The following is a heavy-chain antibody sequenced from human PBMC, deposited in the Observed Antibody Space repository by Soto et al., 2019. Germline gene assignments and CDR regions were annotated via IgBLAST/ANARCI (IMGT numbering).Heavy chain of an antibody. Sequence: GGSLRLSCAASGFTFSSYSMNWVRQAPGKGLEWVSYISSSSSTIYYADSVKGRFTISRDNAKNSLYLQMNSLRDEDTAVYYCARGMTTSWRGTYGMDVWGQGTTVTVSS. CDR2: ISSSSSTI. V-gene: IGHV3-48*02. J-gene: IGHJ6*01. CDR1: GFTFSSYS. D-gene: IGHD4-17*01. CDR3: ARGMTTSWRGTYGMDV.